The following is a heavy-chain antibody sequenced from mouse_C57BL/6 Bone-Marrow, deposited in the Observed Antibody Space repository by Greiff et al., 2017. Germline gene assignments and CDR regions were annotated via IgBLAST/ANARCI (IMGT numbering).Heavy chain of an antibody. CDR3: ARCGGSSPFDS. J-gene: IGHJ2*01. V-gene: IGHV1-54*01. CDR2: INPGGGGT. CDR1: GYAFTNYL. Sequence: QVQLQQSGAELVRPGTSVKVSCKASGYAFTNYLIEWVKQRPGQGLEWIGVINPGGGGTNYNEKFKGKATLTADKSSSTAYMQLSSLTSEDSAVXFCARCGGSSPFDSWGQGTTLTVSS. D-gene: IGHD1-1*01.